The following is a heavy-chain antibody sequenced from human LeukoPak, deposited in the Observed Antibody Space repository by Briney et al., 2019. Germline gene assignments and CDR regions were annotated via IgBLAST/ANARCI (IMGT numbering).Heavy chain of an antibody. J-gene: IGHJ4*02. CDR2: ISSSSSYT. CDR3: ARVVSGSYSVDY. Sequence: GGSLRLSCAASGFTFSGYYMSWIRQAPGKGVEWVSYISSSSSYTNYADSVKGRFTISRDNAKNSLYLQMNSLRAEDTAVYYCARVVSGSYSVDYWGQGTLVTVSS. V-gene: IGHV3-11*05. CDR1: GFTFSGYY. D-gene: IGHD1-26*01.